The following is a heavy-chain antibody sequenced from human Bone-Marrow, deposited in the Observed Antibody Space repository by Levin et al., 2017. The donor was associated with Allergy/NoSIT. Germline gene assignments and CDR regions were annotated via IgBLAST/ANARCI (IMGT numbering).Heavy chain of an antibody. Sequence: VASVKVSCAASASTFSSYAMSWVRRAPGKGLEWISAISAGSGDRTYYADSVKGRFTISRDNSKNTLYLQMSSLRAEDTAVYYCASPGFWSDYRLYITQWFDPWGQGTLVTVSS. CDR1: ASTFSSYA. CDR3: ASPGFWSDYRLYITQWFDP. D-gene: IGHD3-3*01. CDR2: ISAGSGDRT. J-gene: IGHJ5*02. V-gene: IGHV3-23*01.